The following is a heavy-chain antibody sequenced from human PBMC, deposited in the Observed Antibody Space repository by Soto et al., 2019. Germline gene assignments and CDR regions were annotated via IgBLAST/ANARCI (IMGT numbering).Heavy chain of an antibody. V-gene: IGHV4-28*01. CDR1: GFSMSRSSW. Sequence: QVQLQESGPGLVKPSDTLSLTCAVSGFSMSRSSWWGWIRQPPGKGLEWIGYMSSSGLTYYNPSLESRVTTSLDTSRNQFSLSLSSVTAVDTAIYFCAKLKDGNWFDPWGQGTRVTVSS. CDR3: AKLKDGNWFDP. D-gene: IGHD1-7*01. J-gene: IGHJ5*02. CDR2: MSSSGLT.